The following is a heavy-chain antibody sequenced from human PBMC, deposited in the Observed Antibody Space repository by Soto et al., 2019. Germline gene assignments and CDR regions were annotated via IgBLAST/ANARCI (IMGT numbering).Heavy chain of an antibody. CDR3: ARARTLGFNWFDP. CDR1: GGSVSSYF. Sequence: SETLSLTCTVSGGSVSSYFWSWVLQPPGKGLEWIAYIFYTGSTSYNPSLKSRATISIDTSKNQFSLKLSSVTAADTAVYYCARARTLGFNWFDPWGQGTLVTVSS. V-gene: IGHV4-59*02. D-gene: IGHD6-13*01. J-gene: IGHJ5*02. CDR2: IFYTGST.